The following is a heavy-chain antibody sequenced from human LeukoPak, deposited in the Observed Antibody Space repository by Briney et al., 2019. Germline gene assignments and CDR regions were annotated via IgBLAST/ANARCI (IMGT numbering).Heavy chain of an antibody. V-gene: IGHV3-30*14. Sequence: GGSLRLSCAASGFTFSSYAMHWVRQAPGKGLEWVAVISYDGSNKYYADSVKGRFTISRDNSKNTLYLQMNSLRAEDTAVYYCAVSSGYYYDSSGYYPYWGQGTLVTVSS. D-gene: IGHD3-22*01. CDR1: GFTFSSYA. CDR3: AVSSGYYYDSSGYYPY. CDR2: ISYDGSNK. J-gene: IGHJ4*02.